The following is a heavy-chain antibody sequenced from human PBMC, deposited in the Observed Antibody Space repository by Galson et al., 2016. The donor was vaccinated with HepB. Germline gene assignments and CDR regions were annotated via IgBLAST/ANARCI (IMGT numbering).Heavy chain of an antibody. Sequence: SLRLSCAASGFTFSRAWMNWVRQAPGKGLEWVASIKQEGSEKFYVDSLKGRLTISRDNAKNSLFLQMNSLRADDTAVYYCARGRLTMVRGLNGYYFDLWGQGTLVTVSS. CDR1: GFTFSRAW. V-gene: IGHV3-7*03. D-gene: IGHD3-10*01. J-gene: IGHJ4*02. CDR2: IKQEGSEK. CDR3: ARGRLTMVRGLNGYYFDL.